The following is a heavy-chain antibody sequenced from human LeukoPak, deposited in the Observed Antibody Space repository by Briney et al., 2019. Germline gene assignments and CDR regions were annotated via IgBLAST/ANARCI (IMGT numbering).Heavy chain of an antibody. D-gene: IGHD2-15*01. CDR2: ITSSGST. J-gene: IGHJ4*02. Sequence: PSETLSLTCSVSGAPVKNHHWGWIRQPAGKGLEWIWRITSSGSTNYTPALRRRVTISVDKSENQLLLMLASVTAADAAVYYWARDKVVVAASGKYYFDYWGQGTLVAVSS. CDR3: ARDKVVVAASGKYYFDY. CDR1: GAPVKNHH. V-gene: IGHV4-4*07.